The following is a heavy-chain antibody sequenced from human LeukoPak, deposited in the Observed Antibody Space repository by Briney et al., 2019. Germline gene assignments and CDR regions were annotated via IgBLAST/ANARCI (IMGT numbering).Heavy chain of an antibody. Sequence: ASVEVSCKVSGYTLTELSMHWVRQAPGKGLEWMGGFDPEDGETTYTQKFQGRVTMTEDTSTDTAYMELSSLRSEDTAVYYCATGSPPVANDEGYYYMDVWGKGTTVTVSS. D-gene: IGHD1-1*01. CDR3: ATGSPPVANDEGYYYMDV. V-gene: IGHV1-24*01. CDR2: FDPEDGET. J-gene: IGHJ6*03. CDR1: GYTLTELS.